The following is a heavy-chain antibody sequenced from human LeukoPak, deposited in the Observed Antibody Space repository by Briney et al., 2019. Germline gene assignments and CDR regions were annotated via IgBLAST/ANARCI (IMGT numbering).Heavy chain of an antibody. V-gene: IGHV4-4*07. CDR3: ARETAAGYWYFDL. CDR2: IYTSEST. Sequence: SETLSLTCTVSGGPISSHYWSWIRQPAGKGLEWIGRIYTSESTNYNPTLKSRVTMSIDPSKNQFSLKLSSVTAADTAVYYCARETAAGYWYFDLWGRGTLVTVSS. D-gene: IGHD6-25*01. J-gene: IGHJ2*01. CDR1: GGPISSHY.